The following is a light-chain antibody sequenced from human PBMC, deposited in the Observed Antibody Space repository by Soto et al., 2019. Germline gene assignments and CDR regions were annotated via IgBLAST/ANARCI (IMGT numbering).Light chain of an antibody. CDR1: SSDVGSYNL. CDR3: CSYAGSSTFYV. J-gene: IGLJ1*01. CDR2: EVS. Sequence: QCVLTQPASVSGSPGEWITISCTGTSSDVGSYNLVSWYQQHPGKAPKLMIYEVSKRPSGVSNRFSGSKSGNTASLTISGLQAEDEADYYCCSYAGSSTFYVFGTGTKVTVL. V-gene: IGLV2-23*02.